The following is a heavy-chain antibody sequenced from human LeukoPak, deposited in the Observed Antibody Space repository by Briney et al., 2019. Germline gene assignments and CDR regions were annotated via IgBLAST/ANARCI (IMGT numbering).Heavy chain of an antibody. D-gene: IGHD4-17*01. CDR3: ASYGDYNDAFNI. CDR1: GFTFSSYS. Sequence: KTGGSLRLSCAASGFTFSSYSMNWVRQAPGKGLEWVSSISSSSSFTYYADSVKGRFTISRDNAKNSLYLQMNSLRAEDTAVYYCASYGDYNDAFNIWGQGTMVTVSS. V-gene: IGHV3-21*01. J-gene: IGHJ3*02. CDR2: ISSSSSFT.